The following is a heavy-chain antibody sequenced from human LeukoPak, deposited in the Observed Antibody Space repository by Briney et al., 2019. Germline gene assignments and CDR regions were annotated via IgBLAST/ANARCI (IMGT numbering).Heavy chain of an antibody. CDR2: ISSSSSTI. D-gene: IGHD6-19*01. J-gene: IGHJ4*02. Sequence: GGSLRLSCAASGFTFSSYCMNWVRQAPGKGLEWVSYISSSSSTIYYADSVKGRFTISRDNAKNSVYLQMNSLRAEDTAVYYCARVGQWLPDYWGQGTLVTVSS. CDR3: ARVGQWLPDY. CDR1: GFTFSSYC. V-gene: IGHV3-48*04.